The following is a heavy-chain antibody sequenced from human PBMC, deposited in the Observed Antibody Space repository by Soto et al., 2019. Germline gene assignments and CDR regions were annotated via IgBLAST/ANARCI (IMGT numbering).Heavy chain of an antibody. J-gene: IGHJ5*02. CDR3: VKELETVRLLAFAL. D-gene: IGHD1-26*01. CDR1: GFTFHDYA. CDR2: IAFTGSAT. V-gene: IGHV3-23*01. Sequence: PGGSLRLSCATSGFTFHDYAMSWVRQAPGKGLEWVSAIAFTGSATYYADSVKGRFTISRDNSKNIVYLQMNSLRGDDTALYYCVKELETVRLLAFALSGQGTQVTVPS.